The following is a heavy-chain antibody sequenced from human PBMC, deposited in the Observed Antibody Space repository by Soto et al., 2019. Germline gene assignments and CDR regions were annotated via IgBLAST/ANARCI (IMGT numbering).Heavy chain of an antibody. CDR2: INAGNGNT. J-gene: IGHJ4*02. D-gene: IGHD6-13*01. CDR1: GYTFTSYA. V-gene: IGHV1-3*01. Sequence: RASVKVSCKASGYTFTSYAMHWVRQAPGQRLEWMGWINAGNGNTKYSQKFQGRVTITRDTSASTAYMELSSLRSEDTAVYYCARDGSIAAEPDYWGQGTLVTVSS. CDR3: ARDGSIAAEPDY.